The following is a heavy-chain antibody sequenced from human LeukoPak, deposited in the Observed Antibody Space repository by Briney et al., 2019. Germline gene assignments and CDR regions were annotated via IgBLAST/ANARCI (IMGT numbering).Heavy chain of an antibody. D-gene: IGHD6-6*01. V-gene: IGHV1-2*02. Sequence: ASVKVSCKASGYTFTGYYMHWVRQAPGHGLEWMGWINPNSGGTNYAQKFQGRVTMTRDTSISTAYMELSRLRSDDTAVYYCARDKGGQLGAYYYCYMDVWGKGTTVTVSS. CDR3: ARDKGGQLGAYYYCYMDV. CDR2: INPNSGGT. CDR1: GYTFTGYY. J-gene: IGHJ6*03.